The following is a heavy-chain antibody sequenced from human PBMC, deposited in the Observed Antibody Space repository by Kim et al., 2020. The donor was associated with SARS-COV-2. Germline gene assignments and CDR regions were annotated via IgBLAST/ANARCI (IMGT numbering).Heavy chain of an antibody. D-gene: IGHD3-10*01. CDR1: GFTFSSYW. CDR3: AREGGRYGSGSYFVFGY. Sequence: GGSLRLSCAASGFTFSSYWMSWVRQAPGKGLEWVANIKQDGSEKYYVDSVKGRFTISRDNAKNSLYLQMNSLRAEDTAVYYCAREGGRYGSGSYFVFGYWGQGTLVTVSS. J-gene: IGHJ4*02. CDR2: IKQDGSEK. V-gene: IGHV3-7*03.